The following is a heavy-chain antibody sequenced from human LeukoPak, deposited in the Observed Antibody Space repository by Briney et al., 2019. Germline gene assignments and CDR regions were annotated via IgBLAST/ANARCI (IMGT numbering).Heavy chain of an antibody. CDR2: INPNSGGT. CDR1: GYTFTGYC. D-gene: IGHD2-2*01. CDR3: ARDYLRVVVVPAEYNWFDP. Sequence: GASVKVSCKASGYTFTGYCMHWVRQAPGQGLEWMGWINPNSGGTNYAQKFQGRVTMTRDTSISTAYMELSRLRSDDTAVYYCARDYLRVVVVPAEYNWFDPWAQGTLVTVSP. J-gene: IGHJ5*02. V-gene: IGHV1-2*02.